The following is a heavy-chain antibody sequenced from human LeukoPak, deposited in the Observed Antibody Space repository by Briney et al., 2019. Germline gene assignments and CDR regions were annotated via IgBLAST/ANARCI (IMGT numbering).Heavy chain of an antibody. CDR3: ARGVYYFDY. J-gene: IGHJ4*02. Sequence: AGGSLRLSCAASGFTFSSYWMSWFRQAPGKGLEWVANIKEDGSEIYYVDSVKGRFTISRDNAKNSLYLQMNSLRAEDTAVYYCARGVYYFDYWGQGTLVTVSS. D-gene: IGHD2/OR15-2a*01. V-gene: IGHV3-7*03. CDR1: GFTFSSYW. CDR2: IKEDGSEI.